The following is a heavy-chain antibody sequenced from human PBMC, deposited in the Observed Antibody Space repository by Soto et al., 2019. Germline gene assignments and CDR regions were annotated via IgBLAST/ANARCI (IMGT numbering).Heavy chain of an antibody. V-gene: IGHV3-23*01. D-gene: IGHD3-10*01. Sequence: EVQLLESGGGLVQPGGSLRLSCAASGFTFSSYAMSWVRQAPGKGLEWVSAISGSGGSTYYADSVKGRFTISRDNSKNTLYLQMNSLRAEDTAAYYCAKELTYYYGAGPWCDTWGQGTMVTVSS. J-gene: IGHJ5*02. CDR3: AKELTYYYGAGPWCDT. CDR1: GFTFSSYA. CDR2: ISGSGGST.